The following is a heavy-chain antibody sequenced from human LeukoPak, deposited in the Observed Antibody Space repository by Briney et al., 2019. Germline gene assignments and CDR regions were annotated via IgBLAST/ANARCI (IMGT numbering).Heavy chain of an antibody. CDR3: ASSVEMATIDY. CDR1: GGSISSYY. D-gene: IGHD5-24*01. J-gene: IGHJ4*02. CDR2: IYYSGST. V-gene: IGHV4-59*01. Sequence: SETLSLTCTVSGGSISSYYWSWIRQPPGKGLEWVGYIYYSGSTNYNPSLKSRVTISVDTSKNQFSLKLSSVTAADTAVYYCASSVEMATIDYWGQGTLVTVSS.